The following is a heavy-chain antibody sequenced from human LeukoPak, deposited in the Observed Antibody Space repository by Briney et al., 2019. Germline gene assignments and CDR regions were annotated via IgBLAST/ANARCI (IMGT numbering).Heavy chain of an antibody. V-gene: IGHV3-15*01. Sequence: PGGSLRLSCAASGFTFSNAWMSWVRQAPGKGLEWDRRIKSKTDVGTTDYAAPVKGRFTIPRDDSKNTLDLQMNSLKTEDAAVYYCTAPYYDFWSGYLNWFDPWGQGTLVTVSS. CDR1: GFTFSNAW. D-gene: IGHD3-3*01. CDR2: IKSKTDVGTT. CDR3: TAPYYDFWSGYLNWFDP. J-gene: IGHJ5*02.